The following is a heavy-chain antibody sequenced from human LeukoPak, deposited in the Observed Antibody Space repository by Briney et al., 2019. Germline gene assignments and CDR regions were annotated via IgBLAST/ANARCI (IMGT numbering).Heavy chain of an antibody. Sequence: PGGSLRLSCAASGFTFRSYAMTWVRKAPRKGLEWVSTISANGENTYYTDSVKGRFTIHRDNSENTLSLQMNSLRADDTAVYYCAKNLNYFEYWGQGTLVTVSS. CDR3: AKNLNYFEY. J-gene: IGHJ4*02. V-gene: IGHV3-23*01. CDR2: ISANGENT. CDR1: GFTFRSYA.